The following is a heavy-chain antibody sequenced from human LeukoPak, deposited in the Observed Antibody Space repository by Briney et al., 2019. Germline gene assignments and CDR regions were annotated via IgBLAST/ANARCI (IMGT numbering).Heavy chain of an antibody. Sequence: GASVKVSCKASGYTFTSYGISWVRQAPGQGLEWMGWISAYNGNTNYAQKLQGRVTMTTDTSTSTAYVELRSLRSDDTAVYYCARAGDGWEVLNYYYMDVWGKGTTVTVSS. CDR3: ARAGDGWEVLNYYYMDV. V-gene: IGHV1-18*01. D-gene: IGHD1-26*01. CDR2: ISAYNGNT. J-gene: IGHJ6*03. CDR1: GYTFTSYG.